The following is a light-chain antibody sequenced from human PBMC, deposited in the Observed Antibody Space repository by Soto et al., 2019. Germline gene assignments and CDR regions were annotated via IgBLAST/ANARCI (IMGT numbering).Light chain of an antibody. CDR3: SSYASSSTLYV. Sequence: QSALTQPASVSWSPGQSITIACTVTSSDVGDYYVSWYQQHPGKAPKLMIYDVSNRPSGVSNRFSGSKSGNTASLTISGLQAEDEADYYCSSYASSSTLYVFGTGTKVTVL. V-gene: IGLV2-14*03. CDR2: DVS. J-gene: IGLJ1*01. CDR1: SSDVGDYY.